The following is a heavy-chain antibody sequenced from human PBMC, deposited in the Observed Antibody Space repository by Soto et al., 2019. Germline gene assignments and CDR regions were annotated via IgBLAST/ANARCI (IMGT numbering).Heavy chain of an antibody. D-gene: IGHD3-10*01. V-gene: IGHV5-51*01. Sequence: GESLKISCKGSGYSFTSYWIGWVRQMPGKGLEWMGIIYPGDSDTRYSPSFQGQVTISADESISTAYLQWSSLKASDTAMYYCSSPPPFGDHGSGIDAVNGSDHWGQGTLVTVSS. J-gene: IGHJ5*02. CDR1: GYSFTSYW. CDR3: SSPPPFGDHGSGIDAVNGSDH. CDR2: IYPGDSDT.